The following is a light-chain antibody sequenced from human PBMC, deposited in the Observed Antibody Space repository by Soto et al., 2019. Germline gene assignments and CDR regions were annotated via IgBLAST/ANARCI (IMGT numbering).Light chain of an antibody. CDR3: QQYGSSPYS. CDR1: RSVSSNY. J-gene: IGKJ2*03. Sequence: IVLTQSPGTLSLSPGERAILSCRASRSVSSNYLAWYQQKPGQAPRLLIYGVSSRASGIPDRFTGSGSGADFTLTITRLEPEDVAVYYCQQYGSSPYSFGQGTKLEI. CDR2: GVS. V-gene: IGKV3-20*01.